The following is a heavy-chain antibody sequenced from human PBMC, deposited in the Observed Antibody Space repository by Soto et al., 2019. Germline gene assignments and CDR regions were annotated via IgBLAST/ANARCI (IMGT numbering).Heavy chain of an antibody. CDR1: GFTFGNYG. V-gene: IGHV3-30*18. CDR3: AKGGGSARDFDY. CDR2: TSYDGNNK. Sequence: WGSLRLSCTGSGFTFGNYGIHFVRQSPGKWLEWVASTSYDGNNKYYADSLKGRFTISRDNSKKMVYLQMTSLGPEDTAVYYCAKGGGSARDFDYWGQGALVTVSS. J-gene: IGHJ4*02. D-gene: IGHD1-26*01.